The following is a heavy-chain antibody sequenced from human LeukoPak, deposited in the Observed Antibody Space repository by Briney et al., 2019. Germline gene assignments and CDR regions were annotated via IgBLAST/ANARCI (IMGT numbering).Heavy chain of an antibody. CDR2: VYYTGSA. D-gene: IGHD3-16*01. Sequence: SETLSLTRTISGASVTTSNYYWGWIRQRPWMGLEWIGTVYYTGSAWYNLSLRSRVTMSADTSRSQISLNLISVSAADTAVYYCVGHGQMTQGGFDSWGQGTLVTVSS. CDR3: VGHGQMTQGGFDS. J-gene: IGHJ4*02. CDR1: GASVTTSNYY. V-gene: IGHV4-39*01.